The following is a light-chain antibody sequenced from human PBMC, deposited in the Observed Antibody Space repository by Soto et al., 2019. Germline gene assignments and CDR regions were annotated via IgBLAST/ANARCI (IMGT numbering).Light chain of an antibody. CDR3: QQSYTTPLT. J-gene: IGKJ4*01. Sequence: DIQMTQSPSSRSASVGDRVTITCRASQSVSSYLNWYQQKPGKAPNLLIYAASTLQSGVPSRFSGSGSGTDFTLTIRSLQPEDFATYYCQQSYTTPLTFGGGTKVEIK. V-gene: IGKV1-39*01. CDR1: QSVSSY. CDR2: AAS.